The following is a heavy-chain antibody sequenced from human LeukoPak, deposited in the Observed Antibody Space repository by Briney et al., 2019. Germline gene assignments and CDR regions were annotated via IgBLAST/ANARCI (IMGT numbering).Heavy chain of an antibody. Sequence: PGGSLRLSCAASGFTFSDEYMSWIRQAPGKGLEWVSYISNSGSYTNYADSVKGRFTISRDNAKNPLYLQMNSLRAEDTAVYYCARSRGAGPGAYFDYWGQGTPITVSS. CDR2: ISNSGSYT. J-gene: IGHJ4*02. CDR3: ARSRGAGPGAYFDY. CDR1: GFTFSDEY. V-gene: IGHV3-11*03. D-gene: IGHD6-19*01.